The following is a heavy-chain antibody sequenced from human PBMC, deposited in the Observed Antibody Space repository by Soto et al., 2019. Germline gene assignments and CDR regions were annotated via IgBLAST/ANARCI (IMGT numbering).Heavy chain of an antibody. Sequence: ASVKVSCKASGYTLTSYAMHWVRQAPGQRLEWMGWINAGNGNTKYSQKFQGRVTITRDTSASTAYMELSSLRSEDTAVYYCARDLARTLSKYLGHWGQGTLVTVSS. CDR3: ARDLARTLSKYLGH. D-gene: IGHD2-2*02. CDR2: INAGNGNT. J-gene: IGHJ1*01. V-gene: IGHV1-3*01. CDR1: GYTLTSYA.